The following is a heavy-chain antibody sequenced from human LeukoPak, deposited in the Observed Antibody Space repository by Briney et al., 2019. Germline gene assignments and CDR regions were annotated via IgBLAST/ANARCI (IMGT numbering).Heavy chain of an antibody. CDR1: GYTFTSYY. D-gene: IGHD1-26*01. Sequence: ASVKVSCKASGYTFTSYYMHWVRQAPGQGLEWMGIINPSGGSTSYAQKFQGRVTMTRDTSTSTVYMELSSLRSEDTAVYYCARDRGSGSYSDWFDPWGQGTLVTVFS. CDR2: INPSGGST. CDR3: ARDRGSGSYSDWFDP. J-gene: IGHJ5*02. V-gene: IGHV1-46*01.